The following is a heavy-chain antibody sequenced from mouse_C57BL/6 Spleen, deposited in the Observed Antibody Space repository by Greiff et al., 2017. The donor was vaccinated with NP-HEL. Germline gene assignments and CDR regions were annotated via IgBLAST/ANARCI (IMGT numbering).Heavy chain of an antibody. CDR1: GYTFTSYW. Sequence: QVQLQQPGAELVKPGASVKLSCKASGYTFTSYWMQWVKQRPGQGLEWIGEIDPSDSYTNYNQKFKGKATLTVDTSSSTAYMQLSSLTSEDSAVYYCAANYYAMDYWGQGTSVTVSS. CDR2: IDPSDSYT. V-gene: IGHV1-50*01. CDR3: AANYYAMDY. J-gene: IGHJ4*01.